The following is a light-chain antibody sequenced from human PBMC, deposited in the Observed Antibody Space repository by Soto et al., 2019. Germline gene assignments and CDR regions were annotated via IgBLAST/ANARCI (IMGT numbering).Light chain of an antibody. CDR1: SSDVGGYNY. V-gene: IGLV2-14*01. Sequence: QSALTQPASVSGSPGQSITISCTGTSSDVGGYNYVSWYQQHPGKAPKLMIYDVSNRPSGVSNRFSGSKSGNTASLTISGLQAADEADYYCSSYTAFGGGTKVTVL. CDR2: DVS. CDR3: SSYTA. J-gene: IGLJ2*01.